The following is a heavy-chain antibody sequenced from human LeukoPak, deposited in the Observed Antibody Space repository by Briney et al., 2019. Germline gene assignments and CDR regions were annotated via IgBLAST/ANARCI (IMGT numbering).Heavy chain of an antibody. CDR1: GYSFTNNW. Sequence: GESLKISCKGSGYSFTNNWIGWVRQMPGKGLEWMGIIYPGDSDTRYSPSFQGQVTISADKSIGTAYLQWSSLKASDTAMYYCARGITYYDILTGYLGSGFFDYWGQGTLVTVSS. CDR3: ARGITYYDILTGYLGSGFFDY. V-gene: IGHV5-51*01. CDR2: IYPGDSDT. D-gene: IGHD3-9*01. J-gene: IGHJ4*02.